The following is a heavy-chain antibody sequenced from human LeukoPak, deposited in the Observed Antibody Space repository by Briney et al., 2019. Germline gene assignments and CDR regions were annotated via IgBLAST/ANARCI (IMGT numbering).Heavy chain of an antibody. CDR2: ISYDGSNK. D-gene: IGHD5-12*01. V-gene: IGHV3-30*18. CDR1: GFTFSSYG. CDR3: AKSGVTTRRRDYYYGMDV. Sequence: GGSLRLSCAASGFTFSSYGMHWVRQAPGKGLEWVAVISYDGSNKYYADSVKGRFTISRDNSKNTLYLQMNSLRAEDTAVCYCAKSGVTTRRRDYYYGMDVWGQGTTVTVSS. J-gene: IGHJ6*02.